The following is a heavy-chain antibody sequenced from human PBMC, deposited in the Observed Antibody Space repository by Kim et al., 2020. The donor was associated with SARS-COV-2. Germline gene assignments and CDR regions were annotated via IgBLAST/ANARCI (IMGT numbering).Heavy chain of an antibody. CDR1: GGTFSSYA. V-gene: IGHV1-69*13. Sequence: SVKVSCKASGGTFSSYAISWVRQAPGQGLEWMGGIIPIFGTANYAQKFQGRVTITADESTSTAYMELSSLRSEDTAVYYCAREESTMVRGVSSYYYGMDVWGQGTTVTVSS. D-gene: IGHD3-10*01. J-gene: IGHJ6*02. CDR3: AREESTMVRGVSSYYYGMDV. CDR2: IIPIFGTA.